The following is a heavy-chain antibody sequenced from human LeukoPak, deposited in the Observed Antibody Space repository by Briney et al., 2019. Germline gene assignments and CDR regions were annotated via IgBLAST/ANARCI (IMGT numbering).Heavy chain of an antibody. CDR1: GGSISSSSYY. J-gene: IGHJ6*03. CDR3: ARAGRWEIYCSSTSCYEEPYYMDV. V-gene: IGHV4-61*02. CDR2: IYTSGST. D-gene: IGHD2-2*01. Sequence: SETLSLTCTVSGGSISSSSYYWSWIRQPAGKGLEWIGRIYTSGSTNYNPSLKSRVTMSVDTSKNQFSLKLSSVTAADTAVYYCARAGRWEIYCSSTSCYEEPYYMDVWGKGTTVTISS.